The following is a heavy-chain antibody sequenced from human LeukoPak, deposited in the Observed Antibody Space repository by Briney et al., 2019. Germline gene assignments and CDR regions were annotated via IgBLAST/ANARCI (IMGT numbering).Heavy chain of an antibody. D-gene: IGHD3-22*01. V-gene: IGHV5-51*01. CDR3: ARSASRMSSSGYYYY. CDR1: GYSFTSYW. Sequence: GESLKISCKGSGYSFTSYWIGWVRQLPGKGLEWMGIIYPGDSDTRYSPSFQGQVTISADKSISTAYLQWSSLKASDTAMYYCARSASRMSSSGYYYYWGQGTLVTVSS. J-gene: IGHJ4*02. CDR2: IYPGDSDT.